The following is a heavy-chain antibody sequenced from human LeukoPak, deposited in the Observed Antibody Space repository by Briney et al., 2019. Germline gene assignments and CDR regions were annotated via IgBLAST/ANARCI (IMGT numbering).Heavy chain of an antibody. CDR3: TRTSDILTGYTPREAYYYYYHMDV. CDR2: IRSKANSYAT. Sequence: PGGSLRLSCAASGFTFSGSAMHWVRQASGKGLEWVGRIRSKANSYATEYAASVKGRFTISRDDSKNTAYLQMNSLKTEDTAVYYCTRTSDILTGYTPREAYYYYYHMDVWGRGTTVTISS. J-gene: IGHJ6*03. CDR1: GFTFSGSA. V-gene: IGHV3-73*01. D-gene: IGHD3-9*01.